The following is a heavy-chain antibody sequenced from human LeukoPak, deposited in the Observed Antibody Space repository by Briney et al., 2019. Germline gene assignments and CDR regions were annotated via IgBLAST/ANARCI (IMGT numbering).Heavy chain of an antibody. CDR2: IRSCGTAI. CDR1: RFSFSTYS. V-gene: IGHV3-48*02. D-gene: IGHD3-22*01. Sequence: GGALRLSCAASRFSFSTYSMNSVRQAPAKGLEWVSYIRSCGTAIYYADSVKGRFTISRDNAKNSLYLQMNSLRDEDTAVYYCAKDPAHSSGPFDCWGQGTLVTVSS. J-gene: IGHJ4*02. CDR3: AKDPAHSSGPFDC.